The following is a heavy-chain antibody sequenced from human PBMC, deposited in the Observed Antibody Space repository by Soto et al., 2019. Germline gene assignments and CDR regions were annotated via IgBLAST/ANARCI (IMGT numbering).Heavy chain of an antibody. J-gene: IGHJ4*02. CDR1: AVSISSYY. V-gene: IGHV4-59*01. CDR2: IYYSGST. CDR3: ARIAAAWDYVGN. D-gene: IGHD6-13*01. Sequence: LSLTCTVSAVSISSYYWSWIRQPPGKGLEWIGYIYYSGSTNYNPSLKSRVTISVDTSKNQFSLKLSSVTAADTAVYYCARIAAAWDYVGNWGQGTLVTISS.